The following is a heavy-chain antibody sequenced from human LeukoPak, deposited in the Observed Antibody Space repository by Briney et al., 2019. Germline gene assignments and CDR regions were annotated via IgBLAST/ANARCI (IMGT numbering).Heavy chain of an antibody. CDR2: ISAYNGNT. Sequence: ASVKVSCKASGYTFTSYGISWVRQAPGQGLEWMGWISAYNGNTNYVQKLQGRVTMTTDTSTSTAYMELSSLRSEGTAVYYCSEGTVRMPGIYWGQGTLVTVSS. V-gene: IGHV1-18*01. D-gene: IGHD4-17*01. J-gene: IGHJ4*02. CDR3: SEGTVRMPGIY. CDR1: GYTFTSYG.